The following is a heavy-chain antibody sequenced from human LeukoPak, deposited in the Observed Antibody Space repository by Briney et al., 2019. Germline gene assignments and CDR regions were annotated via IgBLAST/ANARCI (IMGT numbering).Heavy chain of an antibody. CDR1: GGSISSSSYY. V-gene: IGHV4-39*07. Sequence: SETLSLTCTVSGGSISSSSYYWGWIRQPPGKGLEWIGSIYYSGSTYYNPSLKSRVTISVDTSKNQFSLKLSSVTAADTAVYYCARDSHSSGWYGYVDCWGQGTLVTVSS. CDR3: ARDSHSSGWYGYVDC. CDR2: IYYSGST. D-gene: IGHD6-19*01. J-gene: IGHJ4*02.